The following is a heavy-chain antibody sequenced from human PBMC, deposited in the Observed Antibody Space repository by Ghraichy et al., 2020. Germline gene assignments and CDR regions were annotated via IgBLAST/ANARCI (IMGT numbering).Heavy chain of an antibody. Sequence: GGSLRLSCAASGFTFRTYWMSWIRQAPGKGLEWVANIKEDGSEKYYADSVKGRFTISRDNAENSLYLQMNSLRAGDTAVYYCARDQDHGCFPYWGQGALVTVSS. D-gene: IGHD2-15*01. V-gene: IGHV3-7*01. CDR2: IKEDGSEK. CDR1: GFTFRTYW. CDR3: ARDQDHGCFPY. J-gene: IGHJ4*02.